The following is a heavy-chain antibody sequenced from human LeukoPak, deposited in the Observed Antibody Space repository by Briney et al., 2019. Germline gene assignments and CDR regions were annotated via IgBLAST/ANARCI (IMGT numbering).Heavy chain of an antibody. CDR2: IYYSGST. D-gene: IGHD1-7*01. V-gene: IGHV4-39*07. CDR3: ARLYGNYQNYFDY. CDR1: GGSISSSTFY. Sequence: PSETLSLTCTVSGGSISSSTFYWGWIRQPPGKGLEWIGTIYYSGSTFYNPSLKSRVTVSVDTSKNQFSLKLRSVTAADTAVYYCARLYGNYQNYFDYWGQGTLVTVSS. J-gene: IGHJ4*02.